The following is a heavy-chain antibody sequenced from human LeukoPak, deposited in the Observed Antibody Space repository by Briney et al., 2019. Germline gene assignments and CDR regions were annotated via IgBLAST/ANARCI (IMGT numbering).Heavy chain of an antibody. CDR2: IIPIFGTA. V-gene: IGHV1-69*13. Sequence: ASVKVSCKASGGTFSSYAISWVRQAPGQGLEWMGGIIPIFGTANYAQKFQGRVTITADESTSTAYMELSSLRSEDTAVYYCARDHGDSSGYTPSAYYFYGMDVWGQGTTVTVSS. D-gene: IGHD3-22*01. J-gene: IGHJ6*02. CDR1: GGTFSSYA. CDR3: ARDHGDSSGYTPSAYYFYGMDV.